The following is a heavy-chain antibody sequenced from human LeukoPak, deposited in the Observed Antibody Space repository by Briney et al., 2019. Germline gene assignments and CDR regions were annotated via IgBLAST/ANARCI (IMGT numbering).Heavy chain of an antibody. V-gene: IGHV5-51*01. D-gene: IGHD6-13*01. Sequence: GESLKISCKGSGYSFSNYWIGWVRQMPGKSLEWMGIIYPGDSDTRYSPSFQGQVTISADKSISTAYLQWSSLKASDTAMYYCARLLRNIAAAVYYFDYWGQGTLVTVSS. CDR1: GYSFSNYW. J-gene: IGHJ4*02. CDR2: IYPGDSDT. CDR3: ARLLRNIAAAVYYFDY.